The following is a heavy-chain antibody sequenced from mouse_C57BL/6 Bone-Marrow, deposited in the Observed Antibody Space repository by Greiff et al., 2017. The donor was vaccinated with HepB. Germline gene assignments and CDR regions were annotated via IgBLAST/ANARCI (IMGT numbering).Heavy chain of an antibody. Sequence: EVQRVESGGGLVKPGGSLKLSCAASGFTFSDYGMHWVRQAPEKGLEWVAYISSGSSTIYYADTVKGRFTISRDNAKNTLFLQMTSLRSEDTAMYYCARPGGLRNYYAMDYWGQGTSVTVSS. CDR1: GFTFSDYG. J-gene: IGHJ4*01. CDR3: ARPGGLRNYYAMDY. CDR2: ISSGSSTI. D-gene: IGHD3-1*01. V-gene: IGHV5-17*01.